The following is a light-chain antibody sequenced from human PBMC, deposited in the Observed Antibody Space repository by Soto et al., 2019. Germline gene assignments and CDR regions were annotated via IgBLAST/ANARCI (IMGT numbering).Light chain of an antibody. J-gene: IGLJ1*01. CDR2: END. CDR1: SSNIGNYY. V-gene: IGLV1-51*02. CDR3: GTWDSSLSIFV. Sequence: QSVLTQPPAVSAAPGQKVTMSCPGGSSNIGNYYVSWHQQLPGTAPKLLIYENDKRPSGIPDRFSGSKSGTSATLGITGLQTGDEADYYCGTWDSSLSIFVFGTGTRSPS.